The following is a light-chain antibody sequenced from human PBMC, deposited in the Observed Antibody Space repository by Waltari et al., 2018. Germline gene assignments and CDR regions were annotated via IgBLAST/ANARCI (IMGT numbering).Light chain of an antibody. V-gene: IGKV3-15*01. CDR3: QQLNNWPFT. J-gene: IGKJ3*01. CDR2: GAS. Sequence: EIVMTQSPATLSVSPGERATLSGRASQSVSSKLAWFQQKTGQAPRLLIYGASTRATGIPARFSGSGSGTDFTLIISSLQSEDFADYYCQQLNNWPFTFGPGTKVDIK. CDR1: QSVSSK.